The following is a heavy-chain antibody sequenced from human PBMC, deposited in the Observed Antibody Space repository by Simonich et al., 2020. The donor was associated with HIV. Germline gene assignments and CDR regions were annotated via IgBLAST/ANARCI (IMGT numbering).Heavy chain of an antibody. CDR2: IYYSGST. D-gene: IGHD3-22*01. Sequence: QVQPQQWGAGLVKPSETLSLTCTVSGGSISSSSYHWGWIRQPPGKGLEWIGSIYYSGSTYYNPSLKSRVTISVDTSKNQFSLKLSSVTAADTAVYYCARHDSSGFDYWGQGTLVTVSS. CDR1: GGSISSSSYH. J-gene: IGHJ4*02. V-gene: IGHV4-39*01. CDR3: ARHDSSGFDY.